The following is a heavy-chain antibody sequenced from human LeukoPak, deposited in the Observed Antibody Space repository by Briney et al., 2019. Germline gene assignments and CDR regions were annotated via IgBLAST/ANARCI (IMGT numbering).Heavy chain of an antibody. CDR2: ICHSGST. J-gene: IGHJ4*02. CDR3: ATPKGYYYGSGPGYFDY. D-gene: IGHD3-10*01. Sequence: SETLSLTCSVSGDSISSSNCWSWVRQSPGKGLDWIREICHSGSTNYNPSLKTRVTISMDKSKNQLSLKLTSVTAADTAVYYCATPKGYYYGSGPGYFDYWGQGTLVTVSS. CDR1: GDSISSSNC. V-gene: IGHV4-4*02.